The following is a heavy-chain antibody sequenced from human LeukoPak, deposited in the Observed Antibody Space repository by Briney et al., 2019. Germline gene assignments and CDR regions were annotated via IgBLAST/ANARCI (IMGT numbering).Heavy chain of an antibody. CDR3: ARVQSPFPYYYGMDV. CDR1: GYTFTGYY. V-gene: IGHV1-2*02. Sequence: PRASVKVSCKASGYTFTGYYMHWVRQAPGQGLEWMGWINPNSGGTNYAQKFQGRVTMTRDTSISTAYMELSRLRSDDTAVYYCARVQSPFPYYYGMDVWGQGTTVTVSS. CDR2: INPNSGGT. J-gene: IGHJ6*02.